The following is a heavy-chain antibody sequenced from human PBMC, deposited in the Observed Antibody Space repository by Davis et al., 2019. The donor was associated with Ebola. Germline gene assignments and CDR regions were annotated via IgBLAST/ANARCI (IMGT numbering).Heavy chain of an antibody. Sequence: GESLKISCAASGFTFSSYWMNWVRQAPGKGLEWVAVISYDGSNKYYADSVKGRFTISRDNSKNTLYLQMNSLRAEDTAVYYCAKELDRFLEYGAFDIWGQGTMVTVSS. D-gene: IGHD3-3*01. CDR3: AKELDRFLEYGAFDI. CDR1: GFTFSSYW. CDR2: ISYDGSNK. V-gene: IGHV3-30*18. J-gene: IGHJ3*02.